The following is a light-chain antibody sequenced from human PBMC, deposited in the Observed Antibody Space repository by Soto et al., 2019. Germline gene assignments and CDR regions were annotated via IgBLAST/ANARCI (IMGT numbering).Light chain of an antibody. Sequence: HSAMTQHPAASGSPGQSVTITFTGTRSDVGGYDYVSWYQQHPGKAPKLMIYEVTIRLSGVSDRFSGSKSGNTASLTVSGLQAEDEADYYCSSYTGGNPSYVFGTGTKVTVL. CDR3: SSYTGGNPSYV. CDR2: EVT. J-gene: IGLJ1*01. CDR1: RSDVGGYDY. V-gene: IGLV2-8*01.